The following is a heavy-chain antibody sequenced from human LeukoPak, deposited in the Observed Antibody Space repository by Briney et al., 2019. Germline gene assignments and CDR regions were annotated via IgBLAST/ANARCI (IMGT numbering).Heavy chain of an antibody. CDR1: GGSISSSSYY. CDR2: IYYGGST. D-gene: IGHD6-13*01. V-gene: IGHV4-39*07. J-gene: IGHJ4*02. CDR3: ARDTSRFIAAAAVGY. Sequence: SETLSLTCTVSGGSISSSSYYWGWIRQPPGKGLEWIGNIYYGGSTYYNPSLKSRVTISVDTSKNQFSLKLSSVTAADTAVYYCARDTSRFIAAAAVGYWGQGTLVTVSS.